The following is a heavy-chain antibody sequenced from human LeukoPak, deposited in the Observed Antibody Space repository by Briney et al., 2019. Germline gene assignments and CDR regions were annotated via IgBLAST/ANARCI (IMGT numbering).Heavy chain of an antibody. CDR1: GGSFSGYY. D-gene: IGHD3-10*01. Sequence: SEALSLTCAVYGGSFSGYYWSWIRQPPGKGLEWIGEINHSGSTNYNPSLKSRVTISVDTSKNQFSLKLSSVTAADTAVYYCARGRRITMVRGVIPPAFDIWGQGTMVTVSS. J-gene: IGHJ3*02. CDR2: INHSGST. V-gene: IGHV4-34*01. CDR3: ARGRRITMVRGVIPPAFDI.